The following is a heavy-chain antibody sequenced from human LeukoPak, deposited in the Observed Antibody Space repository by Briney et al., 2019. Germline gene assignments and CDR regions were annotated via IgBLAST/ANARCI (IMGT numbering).Heavy chain of an antibody. CDR1: GFTFSSYA. Sequence: GRSLRLSCSASGFTFSSYAMHWVRQAPGKGLEYVSAISSNGGSTYYADSVKGRFTISRDNSKNTLYLQMSSLRAEDTAVYYCVRQYCSGGSCYVRKNYFDYWGQGTLVTVSS. CDR3: VRQYCSGGSCYVRKNYFDY. V-gene: IGHV3-64D*09. J-gene: IGHJ4*02. D-gene: IGHD2-15*01. CDR2: ISSNGGST.